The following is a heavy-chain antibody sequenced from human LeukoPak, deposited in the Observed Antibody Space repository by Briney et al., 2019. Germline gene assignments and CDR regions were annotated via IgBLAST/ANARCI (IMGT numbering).Heavy chain of an antibody. CDR1: GYTFTSYG. D-gene: IGHD6-13*01. V-gene: IGHV1-18*01. J-gene: IGHJ4*02. Sequence: ASVKVSCKASGYTFTSYGISWVRQAPGQGLERMGWISAYNGNTNYAQKLQGRVTMTTDTSTSTAYMELRSLRSDDTAVYYCARESSYSSSWPYFDYWGQGTLVTVSS. CDR3: ARESSYSSSWPYFDY. CDR2: ISAYNGNT.